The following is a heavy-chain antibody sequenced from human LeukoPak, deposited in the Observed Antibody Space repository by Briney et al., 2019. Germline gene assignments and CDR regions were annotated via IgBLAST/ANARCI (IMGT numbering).Heavy chain of an antibody. CDR3: ARRTVTDAPNYYYYYYMDV. CDR1: GGTFSSYA. D-gene: IGHD4-17*01. J-gene: IGHJ6*03. CDR2: IIPIFGTA. Sequence: ASVKVSCKASGGTFSSYAISWVRQAPGQGLEWMGGIIPIFGTANYAQKFQGRVTITADKSTSTAYMELSSLRSEDTAVYYCARRTVTDAPNYYYYYYMDVWGKGTTVTVSS. V-gene: IGHV1-69*06.